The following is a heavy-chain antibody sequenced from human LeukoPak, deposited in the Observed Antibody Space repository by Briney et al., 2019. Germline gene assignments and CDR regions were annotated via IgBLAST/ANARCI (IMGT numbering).Heavy chain of an antibody. Sequence: PGGSLRLSCAASGSTVSSSYMSWVRQAPGKGLEWVSVIYSGGTTYYADSVKGRFTISRDNSKNTLYLQMNSLRAEDTAVYYCARDSGYISDYWGQGTLVTVSS. D-gene: IGHD5-12*01. CDR1: GSTVSSSY. J-gene: IGHJ4*02. CDR2: IYSGGTT. V-gene: IGHV3-66*01. CDR3: ARDSGYISDY.